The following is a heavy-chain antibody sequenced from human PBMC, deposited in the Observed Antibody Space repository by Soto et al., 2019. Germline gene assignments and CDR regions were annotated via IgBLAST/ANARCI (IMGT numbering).Heavy chain of an antibody. CDR2: ISAYNGNT. CDR1: GYTFTSYG. J-gene: IGHJ4*02. CDR3: AGEHGSGVVAATPLVY. V-gene: IGHV1-18*01. Sequence: GASVKVSCKASGYTFTSYGISWVRQAPGQGFEWMGWISAYNGNTNYAQKLQGRVTMTTDTSTSTAYMELRSLRSDDTAVYYCAGEHGSGVVAATPLVYWGQGTLVTVSS. D-gene: IGHD2-15*01.